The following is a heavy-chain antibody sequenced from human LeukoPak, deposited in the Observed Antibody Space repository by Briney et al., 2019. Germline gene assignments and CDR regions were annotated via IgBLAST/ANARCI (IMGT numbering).Heavy chain of an antibody. J-gene: IGHJ5*02. V-gene: IGHV1-46*01. D-gene: IGHD2-2*01. CDR1: GYTFTSYY. CDR3: AREGCSSTSCYQTLNWFDP. CDR2: INPSGGSI. Sequence: ASVKVSCKASGYTFTSYYMHWVRQAPGQGLEWMGIINPSGGSISYAQNFQGRVTMTRDTSTSTVYMELSSLRAEDTAVYYCAREGCSSTSCYQTLNWFDPWGQGTLVTVSS.